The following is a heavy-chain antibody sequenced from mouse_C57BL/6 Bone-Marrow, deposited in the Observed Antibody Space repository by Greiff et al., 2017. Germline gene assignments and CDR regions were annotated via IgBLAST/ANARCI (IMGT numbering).Heavy chain of an antibody. Sequence: EVKLVESGGGLVKPGGSLKLSCAASGFTFSSYAMSWVRQTPEKRLEWVATISDGGSYTYYPDNVKGRFTISRDNAKTNLYLQMSHLKSEDTAMYYCASYYGSSAFAYWGQGTLVTVSA. CDR2: ISDGGSYT. V-gene: IGHV5-4*03. CDR1: GFTFSSYA. CDR3: ASYYGSSAFAY. J-gene: IGHJ3*01. D-gene: IGHD1-1*01.